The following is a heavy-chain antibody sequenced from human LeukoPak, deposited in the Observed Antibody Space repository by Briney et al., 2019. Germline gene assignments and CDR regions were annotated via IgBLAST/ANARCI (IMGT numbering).Heavy chain of an antibody. CDR2: INHSGST. CDR1: GGSFSGYY. V-gene: IGHV4-34*01. D-gene: IGHD2-15*01. J-gene: IGHJ4*02. Sequence: SETLSLTCAVYGGSFSGYYWSWIRQPPGKGLEWIGEINHSGSTNYNPSLKSRVTISVDTSKNQFSLKLSSVTAADTAVYYCAKVLSVVVAATLLDYWGQGTLVTVSS. CDR3: AKVLSVVVAATLLDY.